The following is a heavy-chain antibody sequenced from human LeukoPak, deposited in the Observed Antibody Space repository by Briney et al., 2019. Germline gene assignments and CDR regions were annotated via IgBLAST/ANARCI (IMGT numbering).Heavy chain of an antibody. V-gene: IGHV1-69*04. Sequence: ASVKVSCKASGYTFSNYYMHSVRQASGEGIESMGTIIPAFGIPNYAQRFKDRVTITADKSTSTAYMELSSLRSEDTAVYYCAREFWGTMVRGAAMDVWGQGTTVTVSS. CDR2: IIPAFGIP. D-gene: IGHD3-10*01. J-gene: IGHJ6*02. CDR3: AREFWGTMVRGAAMDV. CDR1: GYTFSNYY.